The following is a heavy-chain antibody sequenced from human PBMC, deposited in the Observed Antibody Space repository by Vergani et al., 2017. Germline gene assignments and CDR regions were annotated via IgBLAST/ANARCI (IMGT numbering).Heavy chain of an antibody. V-gene: IGHV3-23*04. CDR1: GFKFSETS. CDR2: IRGSGGGT. Sequence: EVRLVESGGGLVLPGGSLRLSCAASGFKFSETSMNWVRQTPGKGLEWVSAIRGSGGGTYYADSVKGRFTVSRDNSKNTLYLQMNSLRAEDTAVYYCAKEPYSSGLDWFDPWGQGTLVTVSS. J-gene: IGHJ5*02. CDR3: AKEPYSSGLDWFDP. D-gene: IGHD6-19*01.